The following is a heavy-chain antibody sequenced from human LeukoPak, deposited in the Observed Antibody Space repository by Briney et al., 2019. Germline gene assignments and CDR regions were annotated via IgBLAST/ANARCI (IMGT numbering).Heavy chain of an antibody. V-gene: IGHV1-18*01. CDR1: GYTFTSYG. CDR3: ARMTTSNVLRYFGWFLYYFDY. Sequence: ASVKVSCKASGYTFTSYGISWVRQAPGQGLERMGWMSAYNGNTNYAQKLQGRVTMTTDTSTSTAYMELRSLRSDDTAVYYCARMTTSNVLRYFGWFLYYFDYWGQGTMVTVSS. J-gene: IGHJ4*02. CDR2: MSAYNGNT. D-gene: IGHD3-9*01.